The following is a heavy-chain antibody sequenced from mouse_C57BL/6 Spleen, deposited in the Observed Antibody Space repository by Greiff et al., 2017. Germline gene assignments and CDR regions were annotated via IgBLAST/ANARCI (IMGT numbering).Heavy chain of an antibody. CDR2: IDPNSGGT. CDR1: GYTFTSYW. D-gene: IGHD1-1*01. CDR3: ARNWGFYDGSSSYYAMDY. Sequence: QVQLQQPGAELVKPGASVKLSCKASGYTFTSYWMHWVKQRPGRGLEWIGRIDPNSGGTKYNEKFKSKATLTVDKPSRTAYMQLSSLTSEDSAVYYCARNWGFYDGSSSYYAMDYWGQGTSVTVSS. V-gene: IGHV1-72*01. J-gene: IGHJ4*01.